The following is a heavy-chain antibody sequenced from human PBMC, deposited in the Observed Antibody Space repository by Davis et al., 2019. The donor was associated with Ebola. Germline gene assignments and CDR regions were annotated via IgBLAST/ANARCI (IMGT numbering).Heavy chain of an antibody. J-gene: IGHJ4*02. CDR1: GGSFSGYY. CDR2: INHSGST. V-gene: IGHV4-34*01. CDR3: ARGWFGELLFDY. Sequence: SETLSLTCAVYGGSFSGYYWSWIRQPPGKGLEWIGEINHSGSTNYNPSLKSRVTISVDTSKNQFSLKLSSVTAADTAVYYCARGWFGELLFDYWGQGTLVTVSS. D-gene: IGHD3-10*01.